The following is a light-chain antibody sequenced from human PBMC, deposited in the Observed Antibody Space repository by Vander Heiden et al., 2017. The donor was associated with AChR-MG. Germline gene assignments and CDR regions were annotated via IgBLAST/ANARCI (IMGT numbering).Light chain of an antibody. CDR3: QQDHTTPFT. CDR2: WAS. V-gene: IGKV4-1*01. Sequence: DIVMTQSPDSLAVSLGERATINCKSSQSVLYSSNNKNYLAWYQQKPGQPPKLLIYWASTRESGVPDRFSGSGSGTDFTLTISSLQAEDVAVYYCQQDHTTPFTFGHGTRVDI. CDR1: QSVLYSSNNKNY. J-gene: IGKJ3*01.